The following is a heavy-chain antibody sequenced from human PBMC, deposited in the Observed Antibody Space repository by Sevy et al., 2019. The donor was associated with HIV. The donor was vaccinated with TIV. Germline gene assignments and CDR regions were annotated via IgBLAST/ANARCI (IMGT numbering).Heavy chain of an antibody. CDR3: AKDRIWELGDAFDI. Sequence: GESLKISCAASGFTFSSYAMSWVRQAPGKGLEWVSGLSGNGGSTNYADSVKGRFALSRDNSKNTLYLQMNNLRAEDTAIYFCAKDRIWELGDAFDIWGHGTMVTVSS. J-gene: IGHJ3*02. CDR2: LSGNGGST. D-gene: IGHD1-7*01. V-gene: IGHV3-23*01. CDR1: GFTFSSYA.